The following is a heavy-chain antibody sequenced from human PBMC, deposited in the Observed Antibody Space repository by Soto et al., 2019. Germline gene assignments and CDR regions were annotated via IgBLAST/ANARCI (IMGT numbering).Heavy chain of an antibody. CDR2: IYYSGST. V-gene: IGHV4-39*01. CDR1: GGSISSSSYY. D-gene: IGHD2-2*01. Sequence: PSETQSLTCTVSGGSISSSSYYWGWIRQPPGKGLEWIGSIYYSGSTYYNPSLKSRVTISVDTSKNQFSLKLSSVTAADTAVYYCARQRYQANWFDPWGQGTLVTVSS. CDR3: ARQRYQANWFDP. J-gene: IGHJ5*02.